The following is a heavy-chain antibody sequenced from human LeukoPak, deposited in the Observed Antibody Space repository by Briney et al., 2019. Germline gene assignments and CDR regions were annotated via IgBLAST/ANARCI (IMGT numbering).Heavy chain of an antibody. D-gene: IGHD2-15*01. Sequence: PGESLKISCKGSGYSFTSYWIGWVRQMPGKGLEWMGIIYPGDSDTRYSPSLQGQVTISADKSISTAYLQWSSLKASDTAMYYCARHRIGYCSGGSCSRTPYYYYGMDVWGQGTTVTVSS. V-gene: IGHV5-51*01. CDR2: IYPGDSDT. J-gene: IGHJ6*02. CDR1: GYSFTSYW. CDR3: ARHRIGYCSGGSCSRTPYYYYGMDV.